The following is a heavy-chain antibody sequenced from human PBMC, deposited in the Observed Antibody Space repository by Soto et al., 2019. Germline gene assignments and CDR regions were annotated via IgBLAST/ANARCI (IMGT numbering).Heavy chain of an antibody. J-gene: IGHJ6*02. V-gene: IGHV3-21*01. CDR3: ARLDSSSSGNYYYYYGMDV. D-gene: IGHD6-6*01. CDR2: ISSSSSYI. Sequence: AGGSLRLSCAASGFTFSSYSMNWVRQAPGKGLEWVSSISSSSSYIYYADSVKGRFTISRDNAKNSLYLQMNSLRAEDTAVYYCARLDSSSSGNYYYYYGMDVWGQGTTVTVSS. CDR1: GFTFSSYS.